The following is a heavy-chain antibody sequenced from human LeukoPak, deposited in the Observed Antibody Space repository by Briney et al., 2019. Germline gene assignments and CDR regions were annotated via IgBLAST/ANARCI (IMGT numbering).Heavy chain of an antibody. CDR2: TYYRSKWYN. D-gene: IGHD6-19*01. J-gene: IGHJ5*02. CDR3: TGVLGAVAFDWFDP. CDR1: GDSVSRDTAT. Sequence: SQTLSLSCAIAGDSVSRDTATWNRIRQSPSRGLQWLGRTYYRSKWYNDYAESVKSRLTIIPDTSKNQFSLQLNSVTPEDTAVYYCTGVLGAVAFDWFDPWGQGTLVNVTS. V-gene: IGHV6-1*01.